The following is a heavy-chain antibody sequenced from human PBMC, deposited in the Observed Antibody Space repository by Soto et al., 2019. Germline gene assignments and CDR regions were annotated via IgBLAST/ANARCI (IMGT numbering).Heavy chain of an antibody. CDR1: GFTVSSNY. D-gene: IGHD3-10*01. J-gene: IGHJ6*02. V-gene: IGHV3-53*02. CDR3: ARDGGEGSYSYYYGMDV. CDR2: IYSGGST. Sequence: EVQLVETGGGLIQPGGSLRLSCAASGFTVSSNYMSWVRQAPGKGLECVSVIYSGGSTYYADSVKGRFTISRDNSKNTLYLQMNSLRADDTAVYYCARDGGEGSYSYYYGMDVWGQGTTVTVSS.